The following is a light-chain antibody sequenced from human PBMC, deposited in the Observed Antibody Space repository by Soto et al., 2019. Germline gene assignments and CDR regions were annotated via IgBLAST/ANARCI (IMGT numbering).Light chain of an antibody. CDR2: GAS. CDR1: QGVSSSY. CDR3: QQYGASVT. J-gene: IGKJ3*01. Sequence: EIVLTQSPGTLSLSPGEGATISCRASQGVSSSYLAWYQHKPGQAPRLLIYGASSRASGIPDRFSGSGSGTDFTLTINRLEPEDFAVYYCQQYGASVTFGPGTKVDLK. V-gene: IGKV3-20*01.